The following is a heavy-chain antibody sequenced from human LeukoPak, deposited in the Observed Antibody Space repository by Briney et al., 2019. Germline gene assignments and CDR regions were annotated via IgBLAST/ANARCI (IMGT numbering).Heavy chain of an antibody. Sequence: SEPLTLTCTVSGRSISSYYWSWIRQPPGKGLEWIGYIYYSGSTNYNPSLKSRVTISVDTSKNQFSLKLSSVTAADTAVYYCARHVSFRGSSWPSDVWGQGTTVTVSS. J-gene: IGHJ6*02. V-gene: IGHV4-59*08. D-gene: IGHD6-13*01. CDR1: GRSISSYY. CDR3: ARHVSFRGSSWPSDV. CDR2: IYYSGST.